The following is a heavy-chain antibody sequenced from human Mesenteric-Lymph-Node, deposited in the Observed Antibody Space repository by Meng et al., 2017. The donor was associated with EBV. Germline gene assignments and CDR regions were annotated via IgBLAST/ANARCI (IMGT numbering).Heavy chain of an antibody. V-gene: IGHV4-4*02. CDR2: IYHSGST. CDR1: GCSISSSNW. J-gene: IGHJ4*02. CDR3: ARGTVAGTHLDY. Sequence: HVQLRGLGPGWVKPSGPLALTCAGSGCSISSSNWWSWGRQPPGKGLEWIGEIYHSGSTNYNPSLKSRVTISVDKSKNQFSLKLSSVTAADTAVYSCARGTVAGTHLDYWAQGTLVTVSS. D-gene: IGHD6-19*01.